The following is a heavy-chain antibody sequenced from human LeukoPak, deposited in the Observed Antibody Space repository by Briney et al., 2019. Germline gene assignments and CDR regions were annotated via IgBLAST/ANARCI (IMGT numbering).Heavy chain of an antibody. CDR2: NYPGDSDT. J-gene: IGHJ3*01. CDR1: GYSFATYW. D-gene: IGHD3-16*01. CDR3: ARRVSSSGFDAFDV. Sequence: GESLKFSCKGSGYSFATYWIGWVRQMPGKGLEWMGINYPGDSDTTYSPSFQGQVTMSADKSISTAFLQWSSLKASDTAMYYCARRVSSSGFDAFDVWGQGTMVTVSS. V-gene: IGHV5-51*01.